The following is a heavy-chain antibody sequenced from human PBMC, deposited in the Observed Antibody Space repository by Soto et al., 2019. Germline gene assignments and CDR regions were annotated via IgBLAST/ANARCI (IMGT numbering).Heavy chain of an antibody. V-gene: IGHV3-21*01. CDR2: ISSSSSYI. Sequence: LRLSCAASGFTFSSYSMNWVRQAPGKGLEWVSSISSSSSYIYYADSVKGRFTISRDNAKNSLYLQMNSLRAEDTAVYYCARGGVVVVPAAPGWFDPWGQGTLVTVSS. CDR1: GFTFSSYS. CDR3: ARGGVVVVPAAPGWFDP. D-gene: IGHD2-2*01. J-gene: IGHJ5*02.